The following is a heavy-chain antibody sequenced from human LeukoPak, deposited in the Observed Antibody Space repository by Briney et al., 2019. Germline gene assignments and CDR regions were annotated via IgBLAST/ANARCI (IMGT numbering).Heavy chain of an antibody. V-gene: IGHV4-31*03. CDR2: IYYSGST. CDR3: AREGNMYYYGSGSFYGMDV. J-gene: IGHJ6*02. Sequence: SQTLSLTCTVSGGSISSGGYYWSWIRQHPGKGLEWIGYIYYSGSTYYNPSLKSRVTISVDTSKNQFSLKLSSVTAADTAVYYCAREGNMYYYGSGSFYGMDVWGQGTTVTVSS. CDR1: GGSISSGGYY. D-gene: IGHD3-10*01.